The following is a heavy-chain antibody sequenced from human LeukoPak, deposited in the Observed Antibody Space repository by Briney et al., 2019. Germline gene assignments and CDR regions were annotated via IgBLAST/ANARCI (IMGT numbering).Heavy chain of an antibody. J-gene: IGHJ5*02. CDR3: ARDSRDDGSGYYYDYWFDP. CDR2: IIPVLDVA. CDR1: VGTFRKYA. D-gene: IGHD3-22*01. Sequence: SEKVSCKASVGTFRKYAFMWVRLAPGQGLECMGRIIPVLDVAKYAQKFQGRVTITADTSTSTVYMEVSSLRSEDTAVYFCARDSRDDGSGYYYDYWFDPWGQGTLVTVSS. V-gene: IGHV1-69*04.